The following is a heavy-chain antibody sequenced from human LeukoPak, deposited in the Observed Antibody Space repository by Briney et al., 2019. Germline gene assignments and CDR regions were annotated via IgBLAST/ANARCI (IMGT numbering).Heavy chain of an antibody. Sequence: PGGSLSLSCAASGFTFSNYWMSWVRQAPGKGLEWVANIKEDGSEKYYVDSVKGRFTISRDNARNSLYLQMNSLRAEDTAVYYCASGRRLGYWGQGTLVTVSS. CDR1: GFTFSNYW. D-gene: IGHD6-19*01. CDR3: ASGRRLGY. J-gene: IGHJ4*02. V-gene: IGHV3-7*01. CDR2: IKEDGSEK.